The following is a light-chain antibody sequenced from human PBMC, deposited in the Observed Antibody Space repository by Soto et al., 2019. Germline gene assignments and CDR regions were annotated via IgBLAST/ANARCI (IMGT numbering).Light chain of an antibody. CDR1: QSVSSSQ. V-gene: IGKV3-20*01. CDR3: QQYATSPPT. Sequence: EIVLTQSPVTLSLSPGESATLSCRASQSVSSSQVAWYQQKPGQAPRLLIYGASSRATGIPDRFSGVGSGTDFTLTISRLEPEDFAVYYCQQYATSPPTFGQGTKLEIK. CDR2: GAS. J-gene: IGKJ2*01.